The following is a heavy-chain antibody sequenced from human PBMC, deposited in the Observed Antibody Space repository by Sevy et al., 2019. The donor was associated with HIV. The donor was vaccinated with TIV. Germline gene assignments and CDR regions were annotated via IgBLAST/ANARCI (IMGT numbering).Heavy chain of an antibody. CDR2: ISSSSSTI. CDR1: GFSFSSYS. D-gene: IGHD3-10*01. V-gene: IGHV3-48*01. J-gene: IGHJ6*02. Sequence: GGSLRLSCAASGFSFSSYSMNWVRQAPGKGLEWVSSISSSSSTIYYADSVRGRFTISRDNAKNSLYLQMNSLRAGDTAVYYCARVPSTGRYGMDVWGQGTTVTVSS. CDR3: ARVPSTGRYGMDV.